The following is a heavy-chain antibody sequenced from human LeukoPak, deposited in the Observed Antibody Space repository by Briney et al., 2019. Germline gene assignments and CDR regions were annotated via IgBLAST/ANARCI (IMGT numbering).Heavy chain of an antibody. CDR1: GASISSSY. V-gene: IGHV4-59*01. J-gene: IGHJ3*02. CDR2: IYYNGNT. CDR3: ARGNYDNRGYSNAFDI. D-gene: IGHD3-22*01. Sequence: PSETLSLTCTVSGASISSSYWSWIRQPPGKRLEWIGYIYYNGNTNSNPSLKSRVTISADTSKNQFSLKLSSVTAADTAIYYCARGNYDNRGYSNAFDIWGQGTMVTVSS.